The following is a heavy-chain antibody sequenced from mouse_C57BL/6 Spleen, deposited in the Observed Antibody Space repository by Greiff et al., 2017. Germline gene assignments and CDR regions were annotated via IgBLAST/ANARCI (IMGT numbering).Heavy chain of an antibody. CDR3: ARHPLREDYAMDY. V-gene: IGHV1-82*01. CDR1: GYAFSSSW. Sequence: QVQLQQSGPELVKPGASVKISCKASGYAFSSSWMNWVKQRPGKGLEWIGRIYPGDGDTNYNGKFKGKATLTADKSSSTAYMQLSSLTSEDSAVYFCARHPLREDYAMDYWGQGTSVTVSS. CDR2: IYPGDGDT. D-gene: IGHD1-1*01. J-gene: IGHJ4*01.